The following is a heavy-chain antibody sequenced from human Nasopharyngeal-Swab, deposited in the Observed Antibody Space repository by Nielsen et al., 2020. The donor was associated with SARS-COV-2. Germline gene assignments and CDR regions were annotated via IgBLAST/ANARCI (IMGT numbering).Heavy chain of an antibody. CDR2: IKEDGSEK. V-gene: IGHV3-7*03. CDR3: ARPPRNNWGLDV. CDR1: GFTFGNYW. Sequence: GESLKISCAASGFTFGNYWMSWVRQASGKRPERVANIKEDGSEKDYVDSVKGRFTISRDNIKNSLYPQMNSLRVEATAVYFGARPPRNNWGLDVWGQGILVTVSS. J-gene: IGHJ4*02. D-gene: IGHD7-27*01.